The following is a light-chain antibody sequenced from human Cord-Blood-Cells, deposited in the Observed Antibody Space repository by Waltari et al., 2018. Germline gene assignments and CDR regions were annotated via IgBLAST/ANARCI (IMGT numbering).Light chain of an antibody. Sequence: QSVLTQPHSASGAPGQRVTLSCPGSSSNIGSNSVSWYQQRPGTAPKLPIYRNNQRPSGVPDRFSGSKSGTSASLAISGLRSEDEADYYCAAWDDSLSGPVFGGGTKLTVL. CDR2: RNN. J-gene: IGLJ3*02. CDR3: AAWDDSLSGPV. CDR1: SSNIGSNS. V-gene: IGLV1-47*01.